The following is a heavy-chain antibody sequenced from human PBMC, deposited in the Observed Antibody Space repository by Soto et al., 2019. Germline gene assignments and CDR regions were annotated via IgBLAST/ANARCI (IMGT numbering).Heavy chain of an antibody. CDR2: IMPTFGTA. J-gene: IGHJ6*02. CDR3: ARGNVDTAMWKMDV. V-gene: IGHV1-69*12. Sequence: QVQLVQSGAEVKKPGSSVKVSCKASGGTFSSYAISWVRQAPGQGLEWMGGIMPTFGTANYAQKFQGRVTITADESTSTAYMELSSLRSEDTAVYYCARGNVDTAMWKMDVWGQGTTVTVSS. D-gene: IGHD5-18*01. CDR1: GGTFSSYA.